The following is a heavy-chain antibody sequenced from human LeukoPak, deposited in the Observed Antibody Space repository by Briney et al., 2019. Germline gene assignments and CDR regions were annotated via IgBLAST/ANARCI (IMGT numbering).Heavy chain of an antibody. D-gene: IGHD2-2*01. CDR1: GGSFSGYY. J-gene: IGHJ5*02. V-gene: IGHV4-34*01. CDR3: ARALCSSTSCTTGWFDP. CDR2: INHSGST. Sequence: SETLSLTCAVYGGSFSGYYWGWIRQPPGKGLEWIGEINHSGSTNYNPSLKSRVTISVDTSKNQFSLKLSSVTAADTAVYYCARALCSSTSCTTGWFDPWGQGTLVTVSS.